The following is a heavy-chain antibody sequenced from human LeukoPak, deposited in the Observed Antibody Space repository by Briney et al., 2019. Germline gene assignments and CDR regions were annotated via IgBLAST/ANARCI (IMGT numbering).Heavy chain of an antibody. CDR3: ARDYGGSSPFDY. Sequence: AGGSLRLSCAASGFTFSSYEMNWVRQAPGKGLEWVSYISGSSSTIYYADSVKGRFTISRDNAKNSLYLQMNSLRAEDTAVYYCARDYGGSSPFDYWGQGTLVTVSS. D-gene: IGHD4-23*01. V-gene: IGHV3-48*03. CDR1: GFTFSSYE. J-gene: IGHJ4*02. CDR2: ISGSSSTI.